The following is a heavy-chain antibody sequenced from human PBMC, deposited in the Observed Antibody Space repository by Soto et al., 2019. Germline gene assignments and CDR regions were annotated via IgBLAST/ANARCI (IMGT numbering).Heavy chain of an antibody. CDR2: ISGSGGST. V-gene: IGHV3-23*01. D-gene: IGHD3-22*01. Sequence: PGGSLRLSCAASGYTFSSYAMSWVRQAPGKGLEWVSAISGSGGSTYYADSVKGRFTISRDNSKNTLYLQMNSLRAEDTAVYYCAKDPPFEDYYDSSGYPNWSDPWGQGTLVTVSS. CDR3: AKDPPFEDYYDSSGYPNWSDP. J-gene: IGHJ5*02. CDR1: GYTFSSYA.